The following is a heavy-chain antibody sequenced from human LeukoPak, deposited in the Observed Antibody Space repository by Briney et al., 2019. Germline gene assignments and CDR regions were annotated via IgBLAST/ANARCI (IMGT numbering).Heavy chain of an antibody. V-gene: IGHV4-59*01. J-gene: IGHJ3*02. D-gene: IGHD2-21*02. CDR3: ARDCGGDCYPHDAFDI. CDR1: GGSISSYY. CDR2: IYYSGST. Sequence: PSETLSLTCTVSGGSISSYYWSWFRQPPGKGLEWIGYIYYSGSTNYNPSLKSRVTISVDTSKNQFSLKLSSVTAADTAVYYCARDCGGDCYPHDAFDIWGQGTMVTVSS.